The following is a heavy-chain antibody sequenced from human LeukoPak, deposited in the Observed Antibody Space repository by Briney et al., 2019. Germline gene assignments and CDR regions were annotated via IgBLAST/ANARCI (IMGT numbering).Heavy chain of an antibody. CDR3: AKTMVRGVIGPNWFDP. J-gene: IGHJ5*02. CDR2: ISGSGGST. D-gene: IGHD3-10*01. CDR1: GFTFSSYA. V-gene: IGHV3-23*01. Sequence: GGSLRLSCAASGFTFSSYAMSWVRQAPGKGLEWVSAISGSGGSTYYADSVKGRFTISRDNSKSTLYLQMNSLRAEDTAVYYCAKTMVRGVIGPNWFDPWGQGTLVTVSS.